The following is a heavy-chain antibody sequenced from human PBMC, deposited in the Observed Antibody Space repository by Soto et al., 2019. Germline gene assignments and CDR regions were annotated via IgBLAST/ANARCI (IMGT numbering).Heavy chain of an antibody. Sequence: SETLSLTCTVSGGSISSGGYYWSWIRQHPGKGLEWIGYIYYSGSTYYNPSLKSRVTISVDTSKNQFSLKLSSVTAADTAVYYCARAGGDYDYIWGSYPRIAFDIWGQGTMVTVSS. CDR1: GGSISSGGYY. CDR2: IYYSGST. V-gene: IGHV4-31*03. D-gene: IGHD3-16*02. CDR3: ARAGGDYDYIWGSYPRIAFDI. J-gene: IGHJ3*02.